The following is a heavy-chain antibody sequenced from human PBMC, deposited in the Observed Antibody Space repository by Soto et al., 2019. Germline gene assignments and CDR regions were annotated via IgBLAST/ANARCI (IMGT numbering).Heavy chain of an antibody. J-gene: IGHJ4*02. Sequence: SQTLSLTCAISGDSVSSNSAAWNWIRQSPSRGLEWLGRTYYRSKWYNDYAVSVKSRITINPDTSKNQFSLQLNSMTPEDTAVYYCARDRGYCSGGSCYDFDYWGQGTLVTVSS. CDR2: TYYRSKWYN. D-gene: IGHD2-15*01. CDR3: ARDRGYCSGGSCYDFDY. V-gene: IGHV6-1*01. CDR1: GDSVSSNSAA.